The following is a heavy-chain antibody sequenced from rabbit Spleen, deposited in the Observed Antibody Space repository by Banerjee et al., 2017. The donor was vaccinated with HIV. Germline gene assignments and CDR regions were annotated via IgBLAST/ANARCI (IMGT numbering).Heavy chain of an antibody. D-gene: IGHD7-1*01. CDR1: GIDFSNYYY. CDR2: IGTRDGSA. CDR3: TRGYAGYAGVGYAQLDL. Sequence: TLTCKASGIDFSNYYYMYWVRQAPGKGLELIAWIGTRDGSAYYASWVNGRFTISSHNAQNTLFLQLNSLTAADTATYFCTRGYAGYAGVGYAQLDLWGPGTLVTVS. V-gene: IGHV1S43*01. J-gene: IGHJ3*01.